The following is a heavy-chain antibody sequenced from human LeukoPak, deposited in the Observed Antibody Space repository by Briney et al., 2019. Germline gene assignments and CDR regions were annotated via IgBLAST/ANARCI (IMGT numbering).Heavy chain of an antibody. J-gene: IGHJ4*02. D-gene: IGHD5-24*01. V-gene: IGHV4-39*01. CDR3: ATMAGGDY. CDR2: IYYSGST. Sequence: TASETLSLTCTVSGGSISSSSYYWGWIRQPPGKGLEWIGSIYYSGSTYYNPSLKSRVTTSVDTSKNQFSLKLSSVTAADTAVYYCATMAGGDYWGQGTLVTVSS. CDR1: GGSISSSSYY.